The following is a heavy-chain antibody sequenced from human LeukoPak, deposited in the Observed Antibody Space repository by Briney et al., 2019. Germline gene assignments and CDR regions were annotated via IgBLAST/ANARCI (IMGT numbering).Heavy chain of an antibody. CDR3: ARCIPPCYYDSSGYYQTQWSNWFDP. CDR2: IIPTFDTA. D-gene: IGHD3-22*01. Sequence: ASVKVSCKASGGTFSGYAFTWVRQAPGQGLEWMGGIIPTFDTANYAQKFQGRVTITADKSTSTVYMELSRLRSEDTALYYCARCIPPCYYDSSGYYQTQWSNWFDPWGQGTLVTVS. CDR1: GGTFSGYA. J-gene: IGHJ5*02. V-gene: IGHV1-69*06.